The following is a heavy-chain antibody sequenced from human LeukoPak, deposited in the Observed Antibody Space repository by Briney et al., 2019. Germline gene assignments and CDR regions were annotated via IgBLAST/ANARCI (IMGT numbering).Heavy chain of an antibody. D-gene: IGHD3-3*01. CDR2: IIPIFGTA. CDR3: ARDLSRVWSGYYLGY. CDR1: GGTFSSYA. J-gene: IGHJ4*02. Sequence: SVKVSCKASGGTFSSYAISWVRQAPGQGLEWMGGIIPIFGTANYAQKFQGRVTITADESTSTAYMELSSLRSEDTAVYYCARDLSRVWSGYYLGYWGQGTLVTVSS. V-gene: IGHV1-69*13.